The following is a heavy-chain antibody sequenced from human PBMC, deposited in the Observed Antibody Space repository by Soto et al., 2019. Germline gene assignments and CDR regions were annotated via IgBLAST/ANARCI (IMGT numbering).Heavy chain of an antibody. V-gene: IGHV1-2*02. Sequence: GASVKVSCKASGYTFTGYYMHWVRQAPGQGLEWMGWINPNSGGTNYAQKFQGRVTMTRDTSISTAYMELSRLRSDDTAVYYCARLYDYVWGSSVDYYGMDVWGQGTTVTVSS. D-gene: IGHD3-16*01. CDR2: INPNSGGT. CDR3: ARLYDYVWGSSVDYYGMDV. CDR1: GYTFTGYY. J-gene: IGHJ6*02.